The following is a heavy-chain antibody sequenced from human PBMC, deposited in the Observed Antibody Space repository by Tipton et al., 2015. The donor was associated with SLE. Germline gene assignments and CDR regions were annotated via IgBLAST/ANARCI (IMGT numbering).Heavy chain of an antibody. Sequence: GLVKPSETLSLTCTVSGGSISSYYWSWIRQPPGKGLEWIGYIYYSGSTNYNPSLKSRVTISVDTSKNQFSLKLSSVTAADTAVYYCARFIAVAGIAEYFQHWGQGTLVTVSS. D-gene: IGHD6-19*01. J-gene: IGHJ1*01. CDR3: ARFIAVAGIAEYFQH. CDR1: GGSISSYY. V-gene: IGHV4-59*01. CDR2: IYYSGST.